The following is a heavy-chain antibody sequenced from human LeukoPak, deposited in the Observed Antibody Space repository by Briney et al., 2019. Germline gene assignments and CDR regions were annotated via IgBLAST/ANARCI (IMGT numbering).Heavy chain of an antibody. CDR3: ARDRPYYYDSSGYYSDY. J-gene: IGHJ4*02. D-gene: IGHD3-22*01. CDR2: IYYSGST. CDR1: DGAIAGYS. Sequence: SETLSLTCTVSDGAIAGYSWSWIRQPPGKGLEWIGYIYYSGSTYYNPSLKSRVTISVDTSKNQFSLKLGSVTAADTAVYYCARDRPYYYDSSGYYSDYWGQGTLVTVSS. V-gene: IGHV4-59*12.